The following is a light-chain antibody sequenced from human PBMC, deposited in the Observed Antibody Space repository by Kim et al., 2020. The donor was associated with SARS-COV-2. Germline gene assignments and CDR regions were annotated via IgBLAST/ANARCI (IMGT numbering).Light chain of an antibody. V-gene: IGLV1-51*01. CDR1: RSIMVNHS. CDR3: GAWDISLNAGV. CDR2: NID. Sequence: GQKVNVSCSGSRSIMVNHSASWYHRRPGTAPKRVIYNIDKRPSGIPDPFSGAKSGTSATLAITGLQTGDEADYYCGAWDISLNAGVFGGGTQLTVL. J-gene: IGLJ2*01.